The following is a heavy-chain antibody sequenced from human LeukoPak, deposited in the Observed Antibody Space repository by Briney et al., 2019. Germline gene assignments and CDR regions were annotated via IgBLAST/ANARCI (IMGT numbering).Heavy chain of an antibody. V-gene: IGHV4-59*01. CDR3: ARSRSFDY. Sequence: SETLSLTCTVSGGSISSYYWSWLRQPPGKGLEWIGYIYYSGSTNYNPSLKSRVTISVDTSKNQFSLKLSSVTAADTAVYYCARSRSFDYWGQGTLVTVSS. J-gene: IGHJ4*02. CDR2: IYYSGST. CDR1: GGSISSYY.